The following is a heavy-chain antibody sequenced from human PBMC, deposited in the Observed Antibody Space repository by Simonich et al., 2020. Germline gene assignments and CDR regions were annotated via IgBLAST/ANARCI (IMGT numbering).Heavy chain of an antibody. D-gene: IGHD6-13*01. J-gene: IGHJ4*02. Sequence: EVQLVESGGGLVKPGGSLRLSCAAFGFTFSSYGMNWVRQAQGKGLECVSSISSSSSYIYYADSVKGRFTISRDNAKNSLYLQMNSLRAEDTAVYYCARARGDSSSWYFDYWGQGTLVTVSS. V-gene: IGHV3-21*01. CDR3: ARARGDSSSWYFDY. CDR1: GFTFSSYG. CDR2: ISSSSSYI.